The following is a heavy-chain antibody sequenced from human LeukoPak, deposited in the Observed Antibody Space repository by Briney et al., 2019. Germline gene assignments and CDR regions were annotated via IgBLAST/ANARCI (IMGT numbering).Heavy chain of an antibody. CDR1: GFTFSSYS. V-gene: IGHV3-21*01. J-gene: IGHJ4*02. CDR2: ISSSSSYI. Sequence: PGGSLRLSCAASGFTFSSYSMNWVRQAPGKGLEWVSSISSSSSYIYYAGSVKGRFTISRDNAKNSLYLQMNSLRAEDTAVYYCARRGRLKFDYWGQGTLVTVSS. D-gene: IGHD2-21*02. CDR3: ARRGRLKFDY.